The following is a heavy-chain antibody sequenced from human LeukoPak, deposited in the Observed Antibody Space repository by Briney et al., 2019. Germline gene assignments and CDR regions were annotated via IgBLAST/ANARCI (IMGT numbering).Heavy chain of an antibody. J-gene: IGHJ4*02. V-gene: IGHV3-48*02. Sequence: PGGSLRLSCAASGFTFSGYGMSWVRQAPGKGLEWVSHISSGRSVMNYADSVKGRFTIFRDNGKNSVYLQMNSLRDEDTAVYYCAGGVYGYNAFDYWGQGTLVSVSS. D-gene: IGHD5/OR15-5a*01. CDR3: AGGVYGYNAFDY. CDR2: ISSGRSVM. CDR1: GFTFSGYG.